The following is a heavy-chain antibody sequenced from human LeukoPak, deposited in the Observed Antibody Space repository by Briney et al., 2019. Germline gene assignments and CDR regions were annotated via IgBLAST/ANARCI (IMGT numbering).Heavy chain of an antibody. V-gene: IGHV4-59*08. J-gene: IGHJ3*02. Sequence: GSLRLSCAASGFTFSSYSMNWIRQPPGKGLEWLGYIYYSGSTNYNPSLKSRVTISIDTSKNQFSLKLSSVTAADTAVYYCARHQWVPAFDIWGQGTKVTVSS. CDR3: ARHQWVPAFDI. CDR2: IYYSGST. D-gene: IGHD1-26*01. CDR1: GFTFSSYS.